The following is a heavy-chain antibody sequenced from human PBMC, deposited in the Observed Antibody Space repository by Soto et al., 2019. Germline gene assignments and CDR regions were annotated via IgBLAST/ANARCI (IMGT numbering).Heavy chain of an antibody. Sequence: QVQLVESGGGVVQPGRSLRLSCAASGFTFSSYGMHWVRQAPGKGLEWVAVIRYDGSNKYYADSVKGRFTISRDNSKNTLELQMNRREGEEAALYFWGRLRSSGSRRRFVTEFDYWGQGTLVTVSS. CDR1: GFTFSSYG. J-gene: IGHJ4*02. D-gene: IGHD2-15*01. CDR3: GRLRSSGSRRRFVTEFDY. V-gene: IGHV3-33*01. CDR2: IRYDGSNK.